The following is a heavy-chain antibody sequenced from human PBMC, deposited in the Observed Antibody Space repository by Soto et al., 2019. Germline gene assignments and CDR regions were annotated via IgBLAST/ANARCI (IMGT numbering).Heavy chain of an antibody. Sequence: ASVKVSCKASGYTFTGYYMHWVRQAPGQGLEWMGWINPNSGGTNYAQKFQGRVTMTRDTSISTAYMELSRLRSDDTAVYYCARNWNHGWRAPYYYGMDVWGQGTTVTVSS. CDR3: ARNWNHGWRAPYYYGMDV. D-gene: IGHD1-1*01. V-gene: IGHV1-2*02. CDR2: INPNSGGT. CDR1: GYTFTGYY. J-gene: IGHJ6*02.